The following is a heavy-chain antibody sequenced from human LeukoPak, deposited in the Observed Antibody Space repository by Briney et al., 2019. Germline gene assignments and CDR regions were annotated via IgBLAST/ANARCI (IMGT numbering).Heavy chain of an antibody. CDR2: ISYDGSNK. D-gene: IGHD3-22*01. CDR3: AREGYDSSGSYYYYYYMDV. V-gene: IGHV3-30*01. CDR1: GFTFSSYA. Sequence: GGSLRLSCAASGFTFSSYAMHWVCQAPGKGLEWVAVISYDGSNKYYADSVKGRFTISRDNSKNTLYLQMNSLRAEDTAVYYCAREGYDSSGSYYYYYYMDVWGKGTTVTVSS. J-gene: IGHJ6*03.